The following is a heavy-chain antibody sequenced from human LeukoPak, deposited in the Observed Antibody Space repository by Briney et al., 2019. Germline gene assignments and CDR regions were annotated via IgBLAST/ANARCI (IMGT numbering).Heavy chain of an antibody. CDR1: GFTFSNYV. V-gene: IGHV3-23*01. CDR2: ISGGGSST. CDR3: AKDTRFMITFGGVIAN. Sequence: PGGSLRLSCAASGFTFSNYVMSWVRQAPGKGLEWVSDISGGGSSTYYADSVKGRFTISRDNSKNTLYLQMNSLRAEDTAVYYCAKDTRFMITFGGVIANWGQGTLVTVSS. D-gene: IGHD3-16*02. J-gene: IGHJ4*02.